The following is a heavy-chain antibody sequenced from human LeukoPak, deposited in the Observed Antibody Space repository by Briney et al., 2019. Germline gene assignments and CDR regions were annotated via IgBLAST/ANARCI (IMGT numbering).Heavy chain of an antibody. CDR3: ARHTGYYGSGSYYRRDYYYYYMAV. CDR2: IYHSGST. Sequence: SETLSLTCTVSGYSISSSYYWGWIRQPPGKGLEWIATIYHSGSTYYNPSLKSRVTISVDTSKNQFSLKLSSVTAADTAVYYCARHTGYYGSGSYYRRDYYYYYMAVWGKGTTVTISS. V-gene: IGHV4-38-2*02. CDR1: GYSISSSYY. J-gene: IGHJ6*03. D-gene: IGHD3-10*01.